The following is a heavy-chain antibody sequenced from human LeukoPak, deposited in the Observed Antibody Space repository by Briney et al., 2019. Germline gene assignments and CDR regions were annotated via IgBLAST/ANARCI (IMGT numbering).Heavy chain of an antibody. Sequence: SVKVSCKASGGTFSSYAISWVRQAPGQGLEWMGGIIPIFGTANYAQKFQGRVTITADKSTSTAYMELSSLRSEDTAAYYCARKVPNDSSGYYYRGQFDPWGQGTLVTVSS. J-gene: IGHJ5*02. CDR2: IIPIFGTA. CDR3: ARKVPNDSSGYYYRGQFDP. CDR1: GGTFSSYA. V-gene: IGHV1-69*06. D-gene: IGHD3-22*01.